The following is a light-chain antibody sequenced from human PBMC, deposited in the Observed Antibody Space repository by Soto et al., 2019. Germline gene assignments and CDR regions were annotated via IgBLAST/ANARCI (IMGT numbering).Light chain of an antibody. CDR2: GAS. CDR3: QQYGSSPPT. V-gene: IGKV3-20*01. J-gene: IGKJ1*01. Sequence: VLTLSLCTVSLSPGERTTLSCRASQSISRYLAWYQQKPGQGPRLLIYGASSRATGTPDRFRGSGSGTDITLTINRLEPEDFALYYCQQYGSSPPTFGQGTNVDI. CDR1: QSISRY.